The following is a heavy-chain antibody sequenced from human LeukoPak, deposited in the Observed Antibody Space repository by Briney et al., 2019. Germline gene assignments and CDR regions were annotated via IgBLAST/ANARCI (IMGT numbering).Heavy chain of an antibody. CDR1: GFAFSSYT. J-gene: IGHJ4*02. V-gene: IGHV3-23*01. CDR3: AKDRGYSYGYPYFDY. Sequence: GGSLRLSCAASGFAFSSYTMAWVRQAPGKGLEWVSGISGSGARTFYADSVKGRFTISRDSSKNTLFLQMNSLRAEDTAVYFCAKDRGYSYGYPYFDYWGQGTLVTVSS. D-gene: IGHD5-18*01. CDR2: ISGSGART.